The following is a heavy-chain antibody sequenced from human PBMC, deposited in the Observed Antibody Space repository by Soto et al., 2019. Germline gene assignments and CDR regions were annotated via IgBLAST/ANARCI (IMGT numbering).Heavy chain of an antibody. J-gene: IGHJ6*02. Sequence: PGESLKISCKGSGYSFTSYWIGWVRQMPGKGLEWMGIIYPGDSDTRYSPSFQGQVTISADKSISTAYLQWSSLKASDTAMYYWARLNVVVPAAMGAQSRYYGMDVWGQGTTVTVSS. D-gene: IGHD2-2*01. V-gene: IGHV5-51*01. CDR1: GYSFTSYW. CDR2: IYPGDSDT. CDR3: ARLNVVVPAAMGAQSRYYGMDV.